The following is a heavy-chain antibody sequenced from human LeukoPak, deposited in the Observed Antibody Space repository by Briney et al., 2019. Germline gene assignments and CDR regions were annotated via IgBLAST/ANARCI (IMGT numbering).Heavy chain of an antibody. CDR3: ARAAYCGGDCYLFDY. J-gene: IGHJ4*02. Sequence: SETLSLTCTVSGGSISTYYWSWIRQPPGKGLEWIGSIYYSGSTYYNSSLKSRVTISVDTSKNQFSLKLSSLTAADTAVYYCARAAYCGGDCYLFDYWGQGTLVTVFS. V-gene: IGHV4-59*05. CDR1: GGSISTYY. D-gene: IGHD2-21*02. CDR2: IYYSGST.